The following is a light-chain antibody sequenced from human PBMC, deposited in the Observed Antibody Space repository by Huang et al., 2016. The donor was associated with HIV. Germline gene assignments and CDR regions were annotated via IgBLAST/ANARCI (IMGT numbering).Light chain of an antibody. J-gene: IGKJ4*01. V-gene: IGKV3-11*01. Sequence: DIVLTQSPATLSLSPGERATLSCRASQSVSKYLAWYQQKPGQAPRLLIFDASNRAAGIPARCSGSGSGTDFTLTISSLEPEDNAVYYCQQRSIWPPLTFGGGTKVEIK. CDR3: QQRSIWPPLT. CDR1: QSVSKY. CDR2: DAS.